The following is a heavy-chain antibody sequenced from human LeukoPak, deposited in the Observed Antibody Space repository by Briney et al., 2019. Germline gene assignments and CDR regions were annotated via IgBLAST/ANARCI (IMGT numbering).Heavy chain of an antibody. CDR3: AKDGTRYCSSTSCYWEVDY. J-gene: IGHJ4*02. CDR1: GFTFSSYG. V-gene: IGHV3-30*18. CDR2: TSYDGSNK. Sequence: PGRSLRLSCAASGFTFSSYGMHWVRQAPGKGLEWVAVTSYDGSNKYYADSVKGRFTISRDNSKNTLYLQMNSLRAEDTAVYYCAKDGTRYCSSTSCYWEVDYWGQGTLVTVSS. D-gene: IGHD2-2*01.